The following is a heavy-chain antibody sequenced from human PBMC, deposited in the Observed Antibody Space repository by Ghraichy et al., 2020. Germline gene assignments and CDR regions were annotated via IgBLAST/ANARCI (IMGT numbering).Heavy chain of an antibody. V-gene: IGHV3-7*01. CDR2: IKQDGSEK. CDR1: GFTFSSYW. Sequence: GGSLRLSCAASGFTFSSYWMSWVRQAPGKGLEWVANIKQDGSEKYYVDSVKGRFTISRDNAKNSLYLQMNSLRAEDTAVYYCASLSGLRFLEWAYWGQGTLVTVSS. CDR3: ASLSGLRFLEWAY. J-gene: IGHJ4*02. D-gene: IGHD3-3*01.